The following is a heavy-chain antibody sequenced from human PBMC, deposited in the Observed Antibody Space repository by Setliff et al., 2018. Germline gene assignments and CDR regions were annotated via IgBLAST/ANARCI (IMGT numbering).Heavy chain of an antibody. J-gene: IGHJ6*03. V-gene: IGHV1-3*01. D-gene: IGHD1-26*01. Sequence: ASVKVSCKASGYTFTSYAIHWVRQAPGQRLEWMGWINAGNGNTKYSQKFQGRVTITRDTSASTAYMELSGLKSEDTAVYYCARDGGDYYYYMDVWGKGTTVTVLL. CDR1: GYTFTSYA. CDR3: ARDGGDYYYYMDV. CDR2: INAGNGNT.